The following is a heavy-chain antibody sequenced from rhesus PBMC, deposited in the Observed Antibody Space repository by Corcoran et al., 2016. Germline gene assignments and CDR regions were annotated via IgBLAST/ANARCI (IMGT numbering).Heavy chain of an antibody. V-gene: IGHV2-1*01. CDR1: GFSLSTSGMG. CDR2: IYWDDDK. J-gene: IGHJ4*01. Sequence: QVTLKESGPALVKPTQTLTLTCTFSGFSLSTSGMGVGWIRQPPGKTLEWLANIYWDDDKSYSTTLKRRLTITKDTSKNQVVLTMTNMDPVDTATYYCARTPIAVAGDYWGQGVLVTVSS. CDR3: ARTPIAVAGDY. D-gene: IGHD6-37*01.